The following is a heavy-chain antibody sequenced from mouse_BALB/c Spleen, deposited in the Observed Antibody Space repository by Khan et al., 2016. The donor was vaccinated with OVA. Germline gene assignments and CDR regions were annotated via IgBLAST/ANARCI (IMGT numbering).Heavy chain of an antibody. Sequence: VQLQQSGPELVKPGASVKISCKASGYSFTGYFMNWVMQSHGKSLEWIGRINPHIGETFYNQKFKGKATLTVDESSSTVNMELRSLASEDSAVYYCARKNGSDFDYWGQGTTLTVSS. CDR3: ARKNGSDFDY. CDR2: INPHIGET. CDR1: GYSFTGYF. D-gene: IGHD1-1*01. J-gene: IGHJ2*01. V-gene: IGHV1-20*02.